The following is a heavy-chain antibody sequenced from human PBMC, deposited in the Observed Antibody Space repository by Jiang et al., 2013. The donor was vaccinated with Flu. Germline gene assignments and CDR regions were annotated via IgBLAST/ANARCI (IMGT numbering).Heavy chain of an antibody. CDR3: ASGYCSSTSCPRPYYGMDV. CDR1: GGTFSSYA. CDR2: IIPILGIA. Sequence: GAEVKKPGSSVKVSCKASGGTFSSYAISWVRQAPGQGLEWMGRIIPILGIANYAQKFQGRVTITADKSTSTAYMELSSLRSEDTAVYYCASGYCSSTSCPRPYYGMDVWGQRDHGHRLL. D-gene: IGHD2-2*03. J-gene: IGHJ6*04. V-gene: IGHV1-69*04.